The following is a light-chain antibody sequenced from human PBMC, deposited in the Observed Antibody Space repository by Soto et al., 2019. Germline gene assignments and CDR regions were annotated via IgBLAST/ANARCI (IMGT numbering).Light chain of an antibody. CDR1: QSLLNANGKTY. J-gene: IGKJ2*01. Sequence: IVVTQTPLSLSAAPGQPASISCKSSQSLLNANGKTYLCWYLQKPGQPLQLLIYEVSRRFSGVPDRFSGSGSGTDCTLRISRVEPDDVGVYYCMQGEQVPPTFGQGTKLEI. V-gene: IGKV2-29*03. CDR2: EVS. CDR3: MQGEQVPPT.